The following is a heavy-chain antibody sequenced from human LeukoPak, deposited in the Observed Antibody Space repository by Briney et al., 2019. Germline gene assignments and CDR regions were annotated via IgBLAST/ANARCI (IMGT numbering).Heavy chain of an antibody. CDR3: ARDWAVGDTAMVTPGIDY. J-gene: IGHJ4*02. V-gene: IGHV7-4-1*02. Sequence: ASVKVSCKASGGTFSSYAISWVRQAPGQGLEWMGWINTNTGNPTYAQGFTGRFVFSLDTSVSTAYLRISSLKAEDTAVYYCARDWAVGDTAMVTPGIDYWGQGTLVTVSS. D-gene: IGHD5-18*01. CDR1: GGTFSSYA. CDR2: INTNTGNP.